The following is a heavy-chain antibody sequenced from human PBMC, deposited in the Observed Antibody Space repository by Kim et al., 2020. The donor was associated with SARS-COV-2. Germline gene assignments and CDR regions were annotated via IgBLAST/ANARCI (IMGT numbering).Heavy chain of an antibody. CDR3: AKIYGSDAFDI. V-gene: IGHV3-30*18. D-gene: IGHD3-10*01. J-gene: IGHJ3*02. CDR2: ISYDGSNK. Sequence: GGSLRLSCAASGFTFSSYGMHWVRQAPGKGLEWVAVISYDGSNKYYADSVKGRFTISRDNSKNTLYLQMNSLRAEDTAVYYCAKIYGSDAFDIWGQGTMVTVSS. CDR1: GFTFSSYG.